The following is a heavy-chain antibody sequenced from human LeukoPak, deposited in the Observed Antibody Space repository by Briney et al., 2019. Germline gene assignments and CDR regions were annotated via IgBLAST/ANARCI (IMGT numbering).Heavy chain of an antibody. Sequence: SVKVSCKASGGTFSSYAISWVRQAPGQGLEWMGRIIPIFGTANYAQKFQGRVTITTDESTSTAYMELSSLRSEDTAVYYCARAGYCSGGSWRYYFDYWGQGTLVTVSS. CDR2: IIPIFGTA. D-gene: IGHD2-15*01. CDR3: ARAGYCSGGSWRYYFDY. CDR1: GGTFSSYA. J-gene: IGHJ4*02. V-gene: IGHV1-69*05.